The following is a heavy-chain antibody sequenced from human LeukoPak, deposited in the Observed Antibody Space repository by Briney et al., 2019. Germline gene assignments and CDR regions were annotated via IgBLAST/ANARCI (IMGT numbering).Heavy chain of an antibody. Sequence: GGSLRLSCAASGFTFSTYWMHWVRQAPGKGLMCVSRTNNDGSSTAYADSVKGRFIISRDNSRNTLYLQMNSLRPEDTAVYYCARGHYGSGSYMEYFDYWGQGTLVTASS. CDR3: ARGHYGSGSYMEYFDY. CDR1: GFTFSTYW. J-gene: IGHJ4*02. V-gene: IGHV3-74*01. D-gene: IGHD3-10*01. CDR2: TNNDGSST.